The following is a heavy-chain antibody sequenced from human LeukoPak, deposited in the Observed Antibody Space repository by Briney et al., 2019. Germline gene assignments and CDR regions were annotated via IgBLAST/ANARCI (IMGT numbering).Heavy chain of an antibody. D-gene: IGHD6-13*01. Sequence: SETLSLTCTVSGGSISSSSYYWGWIRQPPGKGLEWIGSIYYSGSTYYNPSLKSRVTISVDTSKNQFSLKLSSVTAADTAVYYCARVDVAAAGPPGAFDIWGQGTMVTVSS. CDR1: GGSISSSSYY. V-gene: IGHV4-39*07. CDR2: IYYSGST. CDR3: ARVDVAAAGPPGAFDI. J-gene: IGHJ3*02.